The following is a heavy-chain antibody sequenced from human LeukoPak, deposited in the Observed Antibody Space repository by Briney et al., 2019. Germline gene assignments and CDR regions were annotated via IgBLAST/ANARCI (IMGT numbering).Heavy chain of an antibody. CDR1: GASITSYY. CDR2: IYASGST. V-gene: IGHV4-4*07. Sequence: TSETLSLTCTVSGASITSYYWSWIRQPAGKGLEWIGRIYASGSTTYNPSLKSRVTMAVDTSKTQFSLKLSSVTAADTAVYYCARAYSSSWYWNWFDPWGQGTLVTVSS. CDR3: ARAYSSSWYWNWFDP. D-gene: IGHD6-13*01. J-gene: IGHJ5*02.